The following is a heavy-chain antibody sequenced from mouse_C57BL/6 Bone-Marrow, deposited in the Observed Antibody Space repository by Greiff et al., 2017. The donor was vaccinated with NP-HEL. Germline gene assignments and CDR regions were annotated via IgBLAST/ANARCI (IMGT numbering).Heavy chain of an antibody. J-gene: IGHJ4*01. CDR3: AIVSSRGDYYAMDY. CDR2: IHPSDSDT. D-gene: IGHD1-1*01. V-gene: IGHV1-74*01. CDR1: GYTFTSYW. Sequence: VQLQQPGAELVKPGASVKVSCKASGYTFTSYWMHWVKQRPGQGLEWIGRIHPSDSDTNYNQKFKGKATLTADKSSSTAYMQLSSLTSADSAVYYCAIVSSRGDYYAMDYWGQGTSVTVSS.